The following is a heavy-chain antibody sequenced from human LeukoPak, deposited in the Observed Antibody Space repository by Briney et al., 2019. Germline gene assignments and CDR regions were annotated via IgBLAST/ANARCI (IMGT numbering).Heavy chain of an antibody. CDR1: GGTFSSYA. CDR2: IIPIFGTA. J-gene: IGHJ6*02. CDR3: ARDPYKGLFTIFGVLHYYGMDV. Sequence: VASVKVSCKASGGTFSSYAISWVRQAPGQGLEWMGGIIPIFGTANYAQKFQGRVTITADESTSTAYMELSSLRSEDTAVYYCARDPYKGLFTIFGVLHYYGMDVWGQGTTVTVSS. V-gene: IGHV1-69*13. D-gene: IGHD3-3*01.